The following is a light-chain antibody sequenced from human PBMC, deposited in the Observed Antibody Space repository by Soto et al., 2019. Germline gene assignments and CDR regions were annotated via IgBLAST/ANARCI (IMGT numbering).Light chain of an antibody. V-gene: IGKV1-5*01. J-gene: IGKJ5*01. CDR2: DAS. Sequence: DIQMTQSPSTLSASVGDRVTITCRASQFISRWLAWYQQKPGKAPQALIYDASSLKSGVPSRFSGNGSGTEFTLTISSLQPDDFATYYCQQYNTYSTFGQGTRLEI. CDR1: QFISRW. CDR3: QQYNTYST.